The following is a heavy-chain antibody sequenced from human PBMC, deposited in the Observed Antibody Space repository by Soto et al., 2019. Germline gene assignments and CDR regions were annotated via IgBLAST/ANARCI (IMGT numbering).Heavy chain of an antibody. D-gene: IGHD3-3*01. Sequence: QGQLQESGPGLVKPSETLSLTCTVSGGSISNYFCNWIRQPAGKGLVWIGRIDNSGSTNYNPSLKSRITMSADTSRNQFSLKLNSVTAADTAVYYCARGGQDFWSGPFDYWGQGALVTVSS. CDR3: ARGGQDFWSGPFDY. CDR2: IDNSGST. J-gene: IGHJ4*02. CDR1: GGSISNYF. V-gene: IGHV4-4*07.